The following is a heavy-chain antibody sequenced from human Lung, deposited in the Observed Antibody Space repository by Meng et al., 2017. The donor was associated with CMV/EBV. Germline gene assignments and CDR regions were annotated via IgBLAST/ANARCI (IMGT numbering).Heavy chain of an antibody. D-gene: IGHD3-3*01. J-gene: IGHJ4*02. V-gene: IGHV3-11*04. CDR2: ISPTSTTV. CDR1: GFTFSEYF. CDR3: ARAGRAIFGVLINRLFVLDY. Sequence: GGSXRLXCAASGFTFSEYFMAWIRQTPGKGLEWVSYISPTSTTVFYAESVRGRSTVSRDNSKNTLYLQMNSLRSEDTAVYYCARAGRAIFGVLINRLFVLDYWXQGTLVTVSS.